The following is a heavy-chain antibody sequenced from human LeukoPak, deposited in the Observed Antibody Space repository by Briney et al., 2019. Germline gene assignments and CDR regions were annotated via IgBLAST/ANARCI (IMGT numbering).Heavy chain of an antibody. CDR2: ISYDGSNK. J-gene: IGHJ4*02. CDR3: ARDVQGSGSYEFDY. D-gene: IGHD3-10*01. CDR1: GFTFSSYA. V-gene: IGHV3-30*04. Sequence: PGRSLRLSCAASGFTFSSYAMHWVRQAPGKGLEGVAVISYDGSNKYYADSVKGRFTISRDNSKNTLYLQMTSLSAEDTAVYYCARDVQGSGSYEFDYWGQGTLVTVSS.